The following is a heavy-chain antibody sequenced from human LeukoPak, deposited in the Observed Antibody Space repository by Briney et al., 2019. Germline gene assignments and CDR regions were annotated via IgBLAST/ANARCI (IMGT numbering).Heavy chain of an antibody. V-gene: IGHV4-39*01. J-gene: IGHJ4*02. D-gene: IGHD3/OR15-3a*01. Sequence: SETLSLTCTVSGVSISSSNSYWGWIRQPPGKGLEWIGSIYYTGNTYYNASLKSRVTISIDTSKNQISLRLSSVTATDTAMYYCARQTGSGLFTLPGGQGTLVTVSS. CDR1: GVSISSSNSY. CDR3: ARQTGSGLFTLP. CDR2: IYYTGNT.